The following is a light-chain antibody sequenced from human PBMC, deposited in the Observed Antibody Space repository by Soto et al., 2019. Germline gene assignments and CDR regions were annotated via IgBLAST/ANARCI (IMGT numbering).Light chain of an antibody. V-gene: IGLV2-14*01. CDR3: SSYTSTSALHV. CDR1: TSDVGGYNY. CDR2: EVS. Sequence: QSALTQPASVSGSPGQSITISCTGTTSDVGGYNYVSWYQQHPGKAPKLMIYEVSNRPSGVSNRFSGSKSGNTASLASSGRQAEDEADYYCSSYTSTSALHVFGAGTKVTVL. J-gene: IGLJ1*01.